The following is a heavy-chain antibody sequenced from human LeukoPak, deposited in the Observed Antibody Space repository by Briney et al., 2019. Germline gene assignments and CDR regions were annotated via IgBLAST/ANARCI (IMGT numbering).Heavy chain of an antibody. Sequence: SETLSLTCTVSGGSISSGSYYWSWIRQPAGKGLEWIGRIYTSGSTNYNPSLKSRVTISVDTSKNQFSLKLSSVTAADTAVYYCAREHIVVVPAAIDWFDPWGQGTLVTVSS. V-gene: IGHV4-61*02. CDR2: IYTSGST. J-gene: IGHJ5*02. CDR1: GGSISSGSYY. CDR3: AREHIVVVPAAIDWFDP. D-gene: IGHD2-2*02.